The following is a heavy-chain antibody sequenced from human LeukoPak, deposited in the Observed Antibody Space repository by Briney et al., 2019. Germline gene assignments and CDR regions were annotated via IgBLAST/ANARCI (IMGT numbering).Heavy chain of an antibody. CDR1: GGSISSSNW. V-gene: IGHV4-4*02. J-gene: IGHJ6*04. CDR3: ARDGIQLDYYYGMDV. D-gene: IGHD5-18*01. Sequence: PSETLSLTCAASGGSISSSNWWSWVRQPPGKGLEWIGEIYHSGSTNYNPSLKSRVTISVDKSKNQFSLKLSSVTAADTAVYYCARDGIQLDYYYGMDVWGKGTTVTVSS. CDR2: IYHSGST.